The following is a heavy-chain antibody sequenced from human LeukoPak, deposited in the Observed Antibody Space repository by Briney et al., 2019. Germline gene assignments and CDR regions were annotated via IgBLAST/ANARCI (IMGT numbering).Heavy chain of an antibody. Sequence: GGSLRLSCAASGFTFSSYAMHWVRQAPGNGLEWVAVISYDGSNKYYADSVKGRFTISRDNSKNTLYLQMNSLRAEDTAVYYCARDRCSSTSCYLDYWGRGTLVTVSS. V-gene: IGHV3-30-3*01. CDR1: GFTFSSYA. CDR2: ISYDGSNK. J-gene: IGHJ4*02. CDR3: ARDRCSSTSCYLDY. D-gene: IGHD2-2*01.